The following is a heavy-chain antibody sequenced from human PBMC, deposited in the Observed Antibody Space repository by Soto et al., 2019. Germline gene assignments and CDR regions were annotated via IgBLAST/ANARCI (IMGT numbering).Heavy chain of an antibody. Sequence: PGASVKVSCKASGGTFSSYAISWVRQPPGQGLEWMGGIIPIFGTANYAQKFQGRVTITADESTSTAYMELSSLRSEDTAVYYCARGALIVVVPAAIDYYYGMDVWGQGTTVTVYS. CDR2: IIPIFGTA. CDR1: GGTFSSYA. CDR3: ARGALIVVVPAAIDYYYGMDV. V-gene: IGHV1-69*13. J-gene: IGHJ6*02. D-gene: IGHD2-2*02.